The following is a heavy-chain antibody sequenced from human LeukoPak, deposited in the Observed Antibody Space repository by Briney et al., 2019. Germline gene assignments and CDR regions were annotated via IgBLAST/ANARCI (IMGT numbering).Heavy chain of an antibody. CDR2: VKQDGSEE. V-gene: IGHV3-7*01. D-gene: IGHD3-10*01. J-gene: IGHJ4*02. Sequence: PGGSLRLSCAASGFTFSRHWMSWVRQAPGKGLEWVANVKQDGSEEFYADSVKGRFTISRDNAKNSLYLQMNSLRAEDTAVYYCARDSWFGDLDYWGQGTLVTVSS. CDR1: GFTFSRHW. CDR3: ARDSWFGDLDY.